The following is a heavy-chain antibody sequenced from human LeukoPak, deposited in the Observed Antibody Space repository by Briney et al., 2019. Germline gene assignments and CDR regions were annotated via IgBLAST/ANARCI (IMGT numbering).Heavy chain of an antibody. V-gene: IGHV4-31*11. Sequence: SETLSLTCAVYGGSFSGYYWSWIRQHPGEGLEWIGYIYYSGSTYYNPSLKSRVTISVDTSKNQFSLKLSSVTAADTAVYYCARNKREYSSSSGSFDYWGQGTLVTVSS. J-gene: IGHJ4*02. CDR3: ARNKREYSSSSGSFDY. CDR2: IYYSGST. D-gene: IGHD6-6*01. CDR1: GGSFSGYY.